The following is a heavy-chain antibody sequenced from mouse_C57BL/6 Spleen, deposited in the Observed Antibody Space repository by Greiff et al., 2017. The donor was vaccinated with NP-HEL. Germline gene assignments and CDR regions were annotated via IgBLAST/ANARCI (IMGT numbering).Heavy chain of an antibody. J-gene: IGHJ2*01. Sequence: QVQLQQPGAELVKPGASVKLSCKASGYTFTSYWMPWVKQRPGRGLEWIGRIDPNRGGTKYNEKFKSKATLTVDKPSSTAYMQLSSLTSEDSAVYYCARYGARQLRLGGYFDYWGQGTTLTVSS. CDR2: IDPNRGGT. CDR3: ARYGARQLRLGGYFDY. V-gene: IGHV1-72*01. CDR1: GYTFTSYW. D-gene: IGHD3-2*02.